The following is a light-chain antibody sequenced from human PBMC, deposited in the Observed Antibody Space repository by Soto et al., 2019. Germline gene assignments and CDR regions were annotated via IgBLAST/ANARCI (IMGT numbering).Light chain of an antibody. J-gene: IGLJ2*01. Sequence: QSVLTQPPSVSGYPGQSVTISCTGTSSDVGTYNSVSWYQQHPGKAPKLMIYEVSKRPSGVPDRFSGSKSGNTASLTVSGLQAEHEADYYCSSYAGSNNLVFGGGTKLTVL. V-gene: IGLV2-8*01. CDR2: EVS. CDR1: SSDVGTYNS. CDR3: SSYAGSNNLV.